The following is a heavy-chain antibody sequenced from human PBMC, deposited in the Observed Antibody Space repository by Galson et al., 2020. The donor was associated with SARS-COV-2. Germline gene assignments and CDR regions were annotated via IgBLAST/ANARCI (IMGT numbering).Heavy chain of an antibody. D-gene: IGHD2-15*01. J-gene: IGHJ6*02. Sequence: SETLSLTCTVSGVSISSGSYFWSWIRQPAGKAPEYIGRFYATGTTNYNPSLKSRVTISVDTSKNQFSLELNSVTAAASAVYYCATGSRMYYYYVGMDVWGQGTMVTVSS. CDR2: FYATGTT. CDR3: ATGSRMYYYYVGMDV. V-gene: IGHV4-61*02. CDR1: GVSISSGSYF.